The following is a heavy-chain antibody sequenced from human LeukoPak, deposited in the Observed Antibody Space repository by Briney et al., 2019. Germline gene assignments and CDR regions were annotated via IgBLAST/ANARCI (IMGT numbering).Heavy chain of an antibody. CDR3: ARVRYSSSVLYYMDV. CDR1: GDSISSGDYY. Sequence: SETLSLTCTVSGDSISSGDYYWSWIRQPAGKGLEWIGRIYASGSTNYNPSLKSRVTISVDTSKNQFSLKVTSVTAADTAVYYCARVRYSSSVLYYMDVWGKGTTVAVSS. J-gene: IGHJ6*03. D-gene: IGHD6-6*01. V-gene: IGHV4-61*02. CDR2: IYASGST.